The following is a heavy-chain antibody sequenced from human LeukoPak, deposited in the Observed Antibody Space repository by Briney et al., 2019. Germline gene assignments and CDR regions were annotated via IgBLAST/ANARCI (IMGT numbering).Heavy chain of an antibody. CDR3: AREKRSIAAAGLSNWFDP. CDR1: GGSISSSSYY. J-gene: IGHJ5*02. CDR2: IYYSGST. V-gene: IGHV4-39*07. D-gene: IGHD6-13*01. Sequence: SETLSLTCTVSGGSISSSSYYWGWIRQPPGKGLEWIGSIYYSGSTYYNPSLKSRVTISVDTSKNQFSLKLSSVTAADTAVYYCAREKRSIAAAGLSNWFDPWGQGTLVTVSS.